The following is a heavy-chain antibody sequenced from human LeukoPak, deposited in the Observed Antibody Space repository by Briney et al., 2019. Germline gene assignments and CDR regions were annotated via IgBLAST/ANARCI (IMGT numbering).Heavy chain of an antibody. Sequence: GGSLRLSCAASGMTFSGYGMHWVRQAPGKGLEWVAVISYDGSNKYYADSVKGRFTISRDNSKNTLYLQMNSLRAEDTAVYYCAKEYSSGWFWGQGTLVTVSS. CDR2: ISYDGSNK. CDR1: GMTFSGYG. J-gene: IGHJ4*02. D-gene: IGHD6-19*01. CDR3: AKEYSSGWF. V-gene: IGHV3-30*18.